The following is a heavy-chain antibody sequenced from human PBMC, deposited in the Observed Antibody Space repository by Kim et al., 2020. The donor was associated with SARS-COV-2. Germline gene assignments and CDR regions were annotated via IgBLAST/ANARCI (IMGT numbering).Heavy chain of an antibody. CDR2: IYYSGST. Sequence: SETLSLTCTVSGGSISSYYWSWIRQPPGKGLEWIGYIYYSGSTNYNPSLKSRVTISVDTSKNQFSLKLSSVTAADTAVYYCARTRSGYDSSGYGYWGQGTLVTVSS. CDR1: GGSISSYY. CDR3: ARTRSGYDSSGYGY. V-gene: IGHV4-59*13. D-gene: IGHD3-22*01. J-gene: IGHJ4*02.